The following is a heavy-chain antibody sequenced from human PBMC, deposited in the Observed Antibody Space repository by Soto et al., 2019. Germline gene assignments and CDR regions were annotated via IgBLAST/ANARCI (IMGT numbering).Heavy chain of an antibody. CDR1: GFTFSSYS. V-gene: IGHV3-48*01. J-gene: IGHJ3*02. Sequence: GGSLRLSCAAPGFTFSSYSMNWVRQAPGKGLEWVSYISSSSSTIYYADSVKGRFTISRDNAKNSLYLQMNSLRAEDTAVYYCARDLYYRSSDAFDIWGQGTMVTVSS. CDR3: ARDLYYRSSDAFDI. D-gene: IGHD3-10*01. CDR2: ISSSSSTI.